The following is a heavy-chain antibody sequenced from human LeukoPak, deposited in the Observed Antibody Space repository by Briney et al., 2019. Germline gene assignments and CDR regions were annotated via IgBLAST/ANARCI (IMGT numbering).Heavy chain of an antibody. CDR3: ARVGGDGDSCYRWFDP. CDR1: GFTFSSYW. Sequence: GGSLRLSCAASGFTFSSYWMSWVRQAPGKGLEWVATIKQDESEKYYVDSVKGRFTISRDNAKNSLYLQMNSLRGEDTAVYYCARVGGDGDSCYRWFDPWGQGTLVTVSP. CDR2: IKQDESEK. D-gene: IGHD2-15*01. J-gene: IGHJ5*02. V-gene: IGHV3-7*01.